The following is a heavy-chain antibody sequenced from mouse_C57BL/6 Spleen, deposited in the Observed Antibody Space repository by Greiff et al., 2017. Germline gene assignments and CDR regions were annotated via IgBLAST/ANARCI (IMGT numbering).Heavy chain of an antibody. D-gene: IGHD2-1*01. V-gene: IGHV14-1*01. Sequence: VQLQQSGAELVRPGASVKLSCTASGFNIKDYYMHWVKQRPEQGLEWIGRIDPEDGDTEYAPKFQGKATMTADTSSNTAYLQLSSLTSGDTAVYDCLRGNYGAMDYWGQGTSVTVSS. CDR3: LRGNYGAMDY. CDR1: GFNIKDYY. CDR2: IDPEDGDT. J-gene: IGHJ4*01.